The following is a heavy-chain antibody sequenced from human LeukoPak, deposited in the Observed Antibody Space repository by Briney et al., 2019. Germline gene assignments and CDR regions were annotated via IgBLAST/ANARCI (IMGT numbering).Heavy chain of an antibody. CDR1: GDSINRHY. CDR2: IYYSGST. V-gene: IGHV4-59*11. Sequence: SETLSLTCAVSGDSINRHYWHWIRKPPGKGLEWIGYIYYSGSTNYNPSLKSRVTISVDTSKNQFSLKLSSVTAADTAVYYCARAPGYYYYGMDVWGQGTTVTVSS. CDR3: ARAPGYYYYGMDV. J-gene: IGHJ6*02.